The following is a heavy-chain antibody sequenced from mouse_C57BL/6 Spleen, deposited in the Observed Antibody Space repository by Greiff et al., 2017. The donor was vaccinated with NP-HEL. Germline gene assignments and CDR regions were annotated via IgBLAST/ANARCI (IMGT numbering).Heavy chain of an antibody. D-gene: IGHD1-1*01. V-gene: IGHV1-55*01. Sequence: VQLQQPGAELVKPGASVKMSCKASGYTFTSYWITWVKQRPGQGLEWIGDIYPGSGSTNYNEKFKSKATLTVDTSSSTAYMQLSSLTSEDSAVYYCARGPIYYYGSSYDYYAMDYWGQGTSVTVSS. CDR1: GYTFTSYW. CDR3: ARGPIYYYGSSYDYYAMDY. J-gene: IGHJ4*01. CDR2: IYPGSGST.